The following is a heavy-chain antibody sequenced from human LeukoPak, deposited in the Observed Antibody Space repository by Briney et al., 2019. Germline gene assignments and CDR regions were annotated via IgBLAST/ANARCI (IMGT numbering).Heavy chain of an antibody. CDR1: GFTFSSYW. Sequence: PGGSLRLSCAASGFTFSSYWMSWVRQAPGKGLEWVANIKQDGSEKYYVDSVKGRFTISRDNSKNSLYLQMNSLRAEDTAVYYCARALIGYYFDYWGQGTLVTVSS. J-gene: IGHJ4*02. CDR3: ARALIGYYFDY. V-gene: IGHV3-7*01. CDR2: IKQDGSEK. D-gene: IGHD2-8*01.